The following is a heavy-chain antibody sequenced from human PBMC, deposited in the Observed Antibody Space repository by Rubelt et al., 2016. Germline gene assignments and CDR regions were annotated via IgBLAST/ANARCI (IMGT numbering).Heavy chain of an antibody. J-gene: IGHJ3*01. CDR3: ARSNTLEV. V-gene: IGHV3-7*01. Sequence: EEQLVESGGALVQPGGSLRLSCEASGFTLSSHWLIWVRQVPGRGLEWVASLKQDGSENSYVDSVRCRFTITRDNARNSGYLHMNSLGVEDTAVYYRARSNTLEVWGQGTVVTVSS. CDR1: GFTLSSHW. CDR2: LKQDGSEN.